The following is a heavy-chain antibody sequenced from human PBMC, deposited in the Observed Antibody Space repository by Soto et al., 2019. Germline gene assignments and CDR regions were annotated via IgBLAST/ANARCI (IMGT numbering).Heavy chain of an antibody. CDR2: ISLYSDGT. CDR1: VYTFSDYG. V-gene: IGHV1-18*01. CDR3: ARVVPGAEAWFGP. J-gene: IGHJ5*02. Sequence: XSVKVSCKTSVYTFSDYGLTWVRQAPGQPLEWLGWISLYSDGTNYAQKFQGRVSMTTDASTTTTYMELRSLRSDDTAVYYCARVVPGAEAWFGPWGQGTLVTVSS. D-gene: IGHD2-2*01.